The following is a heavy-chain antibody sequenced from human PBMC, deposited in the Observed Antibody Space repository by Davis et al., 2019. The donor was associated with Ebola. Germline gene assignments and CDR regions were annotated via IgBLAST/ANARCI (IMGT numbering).Heavy chain of an antibody. V-gene: IGHV3-21*01. CDR3: ARDSRIVGANDY. J-gene: IGHJ4*02. D-gene: IGHD1-26*01. CDR1: GLPFSSYI. CDR2: ITSGSDYI. Sequence: GESLKISCAASGLPFSSYIMNWVRQAPGKGLEWVSSITSGSDYIYYADSVKGRFTISRDNAKNSLYLQMSSLRAEDTAVYYCARDSRIVGANDYWGQGTLVTVSS.